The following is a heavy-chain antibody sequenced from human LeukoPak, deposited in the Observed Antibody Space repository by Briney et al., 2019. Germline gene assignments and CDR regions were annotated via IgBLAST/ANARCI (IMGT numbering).Heavy chain of an antibody. CDR3: ARTYYYDSSGYPDAFDI. Sequence: ASVTVSCTASGYTFTSYAMNWVRQAPGQGLEWMGWINTNTGNPTYAQGFTGRFVFSLDTSVSTAYLQISSLKAEDTAVYYCARTYYYDSSGYPDAFDIWGQGTMVTVSS. V-gene: IGHV7-4-1*02. J-gene: IGHJ3*02. CDR1: GYTFTSYA. CDR2: INTNTGNP. D-gene: IGHD3-22*01.